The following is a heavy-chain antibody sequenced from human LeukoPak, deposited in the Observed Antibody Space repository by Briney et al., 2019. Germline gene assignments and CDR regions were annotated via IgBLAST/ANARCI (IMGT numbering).Heavy chain of an antibody. CDR1: GYTFTGYY. CDR3: ARDTATTRGPWVHFDY. D-gene: IGHD5-18*01. CDR2: INPNSGGT. J-gene: IGHJ4*02. Sequence: GASVEVSCKASGYTFTGYYMHWVRQAPGQGLEWMGWINPNSGGTNYAQKFQGRVTMTRDTSISTAYMELSRLRSDDTAVYYCARDTATTRGPWVHFDYWGQGTLVTVSS. V-gene: IGHV1-2*02.